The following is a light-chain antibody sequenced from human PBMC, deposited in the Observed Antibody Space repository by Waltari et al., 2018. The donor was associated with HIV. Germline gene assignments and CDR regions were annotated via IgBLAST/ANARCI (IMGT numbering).Light chain of an antibody. V-gene: IGLV1-44*01. CDR1: STNLGSHT. CDR2: SNN. Sequence: QSVLTQPPSASGTPGQRVTISCSGSSTNLGSHTVHWCQQLPGTAPKLLIDSNNQRPSGVPDRFSGSKSGTSASLAISGLQSEDEADYYCAAWDDSLNGVVFGGGTKLTVL. J-gene: IGLJ2*01. CDR3: AAWDDSLNGVV.